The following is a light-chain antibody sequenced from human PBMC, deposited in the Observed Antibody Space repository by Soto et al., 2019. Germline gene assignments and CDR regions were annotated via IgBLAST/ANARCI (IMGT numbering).Light chain of an antibody. V-gene: IGKV3-15*01. CDR1: RRISSR. CDR2: GAS. CDR3: QQYNDWPGT. Sequence: EIVVTQSPVTLSVSPGERATLSCRASRRISSRLAWYRQKPGQAPRLLIYGASSRATGIPARFSGSGSGTEFTLTISSLQSEDFAVYYCQQYNDWPGTFGQGTKVEIK. J-gene: IGKJ1*01.